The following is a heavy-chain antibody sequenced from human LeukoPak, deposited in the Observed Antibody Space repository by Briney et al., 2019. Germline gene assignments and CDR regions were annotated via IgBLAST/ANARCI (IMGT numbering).Heavy chain of an antibody. CDR1: GFTFSSYA. D-gene: IGHD3-9*01. CDR3: ARVYYDILTGRYYYGMDV. V-gene: IGHV3-30*04. J-gene: IGHJ6*04. CDR2: ISYDGSNK. Sequence: PGGSLRLSCAASGFTFSSYAMHWVRQAPGKGLEWVAVISYDGSNKYYADSVKGRFTISRDNSKNTLYLQMNSLRAEDTAVYYCARVYYDILTGRYYYGMDVWGKGTTVTVSS.